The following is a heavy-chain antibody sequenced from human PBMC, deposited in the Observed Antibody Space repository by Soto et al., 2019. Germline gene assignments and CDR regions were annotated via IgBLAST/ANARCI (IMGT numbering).Heavy chain of an antibody. D-gene: IGHD3-9*01. Sequence: SETLSLTCTVSGDSLSSGGHYWSWIRQHPGKGLEWIGHIYDSVNTYYSPSLRSRVTISADMSKNQFSLNLRPVTAADTAVYYCARVDHRGYFAILTDYWGQGTLVTVSS. V-gene: IGHV4-31*03. CDR1: GDSLSSGGHY. J-gene: IGHJ4*02. CDR3: ARVDHRGYFAILTDY. CDR2: IYDSVNT.